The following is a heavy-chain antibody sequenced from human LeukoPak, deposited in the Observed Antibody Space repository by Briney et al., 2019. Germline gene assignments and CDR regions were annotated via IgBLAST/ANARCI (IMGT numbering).Heavy chain of an antibody. CDR1: GFTFSSYS. D-gene: IGHD5-12*01. Sequence: PGGSLRLSCAAPGFTFSSYSMHWVRQAPGKGLEWVALVSYDGNDEHYAASVKGRFTISRDNTKNSVYLQMSSLRAEDTAVYYCAREGRYSGYLNEAFDIWGQGTMVTVSS. V-gene: IGHV3-30*04. CDR3: AREGRYSGYLNEAFDI. J-gene: IGHJ3*02. CDR2: VSYDGNDE.